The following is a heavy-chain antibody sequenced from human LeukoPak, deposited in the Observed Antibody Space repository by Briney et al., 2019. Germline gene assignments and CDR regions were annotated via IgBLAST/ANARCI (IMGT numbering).Heavy chain of an antibody. J-gene: IGHJ3*02. V-gene: IGHV1-2*02. CDR3: ASGREYCSGGSCYSSDDAFDI. Sequence: ASVKVSCKASGYTFTGYYMHWVRQAPGQGLEWMGWINPNSGGTNNAQKFQGRVTITRDTSIITAYMELSRLRSDDTAVYYCASGREYCSGGSCYSSDDAFDIWGQGTMVTVSS. CDR2: INPNSGGT. CDR1: GYTFTGYY. D-gene: IGHD2-15*01.